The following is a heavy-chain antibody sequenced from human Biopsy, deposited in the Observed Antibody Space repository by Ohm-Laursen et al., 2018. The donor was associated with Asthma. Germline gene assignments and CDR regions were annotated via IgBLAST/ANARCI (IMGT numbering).Heavy chain of an antibody. Sequence: ASVKVSCKTSGYTFNSAGITWVRQAPGQGLEWMGWISVYNGNTKVAQKLQDRVAMITDTSTSTAYMELRSLRSGDTAVYFCARAVDYSHYYGIGVWGQGTTVTVS. J-gene: IGHJ6*02. D-gene: IGHD3-10*01. CDR3: ARAVDYSHYYGIGV. CDR1: GYTFNSAG. V-gene: IGHV1-18*01. CDR2: ISVYNGNT.